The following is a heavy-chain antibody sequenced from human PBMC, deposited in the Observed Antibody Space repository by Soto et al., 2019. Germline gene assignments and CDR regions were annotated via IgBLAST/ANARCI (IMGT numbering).Heavy chain of an antibody. J-gene: IGHJ4*02. CDR3: ASRGHCSNGQCHPFDS. CDR2: ISMSGSYK. Sequence: VQLVESGGALVEPGGSLRLSCVGSDFSLSSSYMSWVRQAPGKGLEWLSFISMSGSYKTYAASVEGRFTISRDNVKNILYLQMDSLRAEDTAVYYCASRGHCSNGQCHPFDSWGQGTQVTVSS. V-gene: IGHV3-11*06. D-gene: IGHD2-8*01. CDR1: DFSLSSSY.